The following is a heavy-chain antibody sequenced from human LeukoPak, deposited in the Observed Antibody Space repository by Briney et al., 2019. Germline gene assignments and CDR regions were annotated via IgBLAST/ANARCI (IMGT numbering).Heavy chain of an antibody. D-gene: IGHD3-22*01. Sequence: GGSLRLSCAASGFTFSDYYMSWIRQAPGKGLEWVSYISSSGSTIYYADSVKGRFTISRDNSKNTLYLQMNSLRAEDTAVYYCANEWAYYYDSSGYYSGDYWGQGTLVTVSS. CDR3: ANEWAYYYDSSGYYSGDY. CDR1: GFTFSDYY. J-gene: IGHJ4*02. V-gene: IGHV3-11*01. CDR2: ISSSGSTI.